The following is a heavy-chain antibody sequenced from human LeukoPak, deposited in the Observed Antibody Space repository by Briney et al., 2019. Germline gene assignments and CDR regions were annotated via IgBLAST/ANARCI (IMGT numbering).Heavy chain of an antibody. J-gene: IGHJ4*02. CDR2: IIPIFGTA. CDR3: ASSRDGYNIFDY. D-gene: IGHD5-24*01. V-gene: IGHV1-69*13. Sequence: PGASVKVSCKAPGGSFGRYAIHWVRQAPGQGLEWMGGIIPIFGTANYAQKFQGRVTITADESTSTAYMELSSLRSEDTAVYYCASSRDGYNIFDYWGQGTLVTVSS. CDR1: GGSFGRYA.